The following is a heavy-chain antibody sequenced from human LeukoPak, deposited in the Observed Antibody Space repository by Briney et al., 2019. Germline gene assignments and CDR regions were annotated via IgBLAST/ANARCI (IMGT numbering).Heavy chain of an antibody. CDR2: IYYSGST. CDR3: ARRYCSGGSCYSSLDY. V-gene: IGHV4-59*08. CDR1: GGSISSYY. D-gene: IGHD2-15*01. J-gene: IGHJ4*02. Sequence: SETLSLTCTVSGGSISSYYWSWIRQPPGKGLEWIGYIYYSGSTNYNPSLKSRVTISVDTSKNQLSLKLSSATAADTAVYYCARRYCSGGSCYSSLDYWGQGSLVTVSS.